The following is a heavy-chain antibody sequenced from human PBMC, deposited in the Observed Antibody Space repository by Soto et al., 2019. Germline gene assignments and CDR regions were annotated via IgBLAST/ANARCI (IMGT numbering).Heavy chain of an antibody. V-gene: IGHV1-18*01. D-gene: IGHD3-16*01. Sequence: GASVKVSCKASGYTFTSYGISWVRQAPGQGLEWMGWISAYNGNTNYAQRLQGRGTMTTDTSTSTAYMELSRLNSDATAVYYGARVGGGLASLGYYGMDVWGQGTAVTVSS. CDR1: GYTFTSYG. CDR3: ARVGGGLASLGYYGMDV. J-gene: IGHJ6*02. CDR2: ISAYNGNT.